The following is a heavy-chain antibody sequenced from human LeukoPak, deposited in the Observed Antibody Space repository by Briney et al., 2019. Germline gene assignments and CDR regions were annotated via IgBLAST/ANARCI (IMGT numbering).Heavy chain of an antibody. CDR2: INHSGST. J-gene: IGHJ6*04. D-gene: IGHD3-16*01. CDR3: ARKEKVWGYYGMDV. V-gene: IGHV4-34*01. Sequence: PSETLSLTCAVYGGSFSGYYWSWIRQPPEKGLEWIGEINHSGSTNYNPSLKSRVTISVDTSKNQFSRKLSSVTAADTAVYYCARKEKVWGYYGMDVWDKGTTVTVSP. CDR1: GGSFSGYY.